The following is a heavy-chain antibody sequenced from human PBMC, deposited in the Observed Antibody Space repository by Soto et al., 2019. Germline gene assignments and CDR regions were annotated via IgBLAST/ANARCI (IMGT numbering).Heavy chain of an antibody. V-gene: IGHV1-18*01. J-gene: IGHJ3*02. CDR2: INTYKGHT. D-gene: IGHD6-13*01. Sequence: QVQLVQSGTEVKKPGASVKVSCKASGYTFTNYGISWVRQAPGQGLEWLAWINTYKGHTNYAQKLQGRVTLTTDTSTSTAYMELRSLRSVDTDVYYCAKDLLYSSRSTVRFDIWGQGTMVTVSS. CDR1: GYTFTNYG. CDR3: AKDLLYSSRSTVRFDI.